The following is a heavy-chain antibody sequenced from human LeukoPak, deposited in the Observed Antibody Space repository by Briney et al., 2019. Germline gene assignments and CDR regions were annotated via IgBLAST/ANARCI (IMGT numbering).Heavy chain of an antibody. D-gene: IGHD2-15*01. CDR2: IKQGGREK. CDR1: GFTFSNFW. Sequence: SGGSLRLSCAASGFTFSNFWMSWVRQAPGKGLEWVANIKQGGREKYYVDSVKGRFTISRDNAKNSLYLQMNSLRAEDTAVYYCATGTCSGGSCYGYYYYYMDVWGKGTTVTVSS. V-gene: IGHV3-7*01. CDR3: ATGTCSGGSCYGYYYYYMDV. J-gene: IGHJ6*03.